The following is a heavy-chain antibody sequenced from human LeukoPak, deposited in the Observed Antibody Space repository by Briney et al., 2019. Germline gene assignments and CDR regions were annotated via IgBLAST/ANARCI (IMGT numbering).Heavy chain of an antibody. J-gene: IGHJ4*02. Sequence: GGSLRLSCAASGFTFSSYAMSWVRQAPGKGLEWVSAISGSGGSTYYADSVKGRFTIPRDNAKNSLYLQMNSLRVEDTAVYYCARDKIVGATYFDYWGQGTLVTVSS. D-gene: IGHD1-26*01. CDR1: GFTFSSYA. CDR3: ARDKIVGATYFDY. CDR2: ISGSGGST. V-gene: IGHV3-23*01.